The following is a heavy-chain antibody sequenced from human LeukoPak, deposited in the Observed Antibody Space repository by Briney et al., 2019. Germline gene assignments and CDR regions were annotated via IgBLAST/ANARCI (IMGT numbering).Heavy chain of an antibody. CDR2: ISYDGSNK. CDR3: ARDSSGWYVGWSFDY. Sequence: GGSLRLSCAASGFTFSNYWMNWVRQAPGKGLEWVAVISYDGSNKYYADSVKGRFTISRDNSKNTLYLQMNSLRAEDTAVYYCARDSSGWYVGWSFDYWGQGTLVTVSS. V-gene: IGHV3-30*03. J-gene: IGHJ4*02. CDR1: GFTFSNYW. D-gene: IGHD6-19*01.